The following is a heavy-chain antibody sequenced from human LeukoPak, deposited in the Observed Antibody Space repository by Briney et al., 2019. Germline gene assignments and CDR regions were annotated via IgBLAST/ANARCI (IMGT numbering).Heavy chain of an antibody. CDR2: ISYDGSNK. D-gene: IGHD3-3*01. CDR1: GFTFSSYA. J-gene: IGHJ4*02. V-gene: IGHV3-30-3*01. CDR3: ARERRPTYYDFWSGYYI. Sequence: GGSLRLSCAASGFTFSSYAMHWVRQAPGKGLEWVAVISYDGSNKYYADSVKGRFTISRDNSKNTLYLQMNSLRAEDTAVYYCARERRPTYYDFWSGYYIWGQGTLVTVSS.